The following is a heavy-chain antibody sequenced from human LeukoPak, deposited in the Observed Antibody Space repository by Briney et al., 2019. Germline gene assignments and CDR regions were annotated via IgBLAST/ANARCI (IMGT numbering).Heavy chain of an antibody. D-gene: IGHD2-2*01. CDR1: GFTFSSYA. CDR3: ARGSTPGSSLGAFDI. Sequence: GSLRLSCAASGFTFSSYAMSWVRQAPGKGLEWVARITASGTENYAAPVKGRFTISRDNSKNTLYLQMNSLRAEDTAVYYCARGSTPGSSLGAFDIWGQGTMVTVSS. J-gene: IGHJ3*02. CDR2: ITASGTE. V-gene: IGHV3-23*01.